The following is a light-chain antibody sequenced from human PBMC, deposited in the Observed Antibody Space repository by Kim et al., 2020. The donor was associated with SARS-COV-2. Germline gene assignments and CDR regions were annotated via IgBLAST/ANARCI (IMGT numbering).Light chain of an antibody. Sequence: EIVLTQSPGTLSLSPGERATLSCRASQTLSRNQLAWYQQKPGQAPRLLIYGASSRATGIPDRFSGRGSGTDFSLTINILEPEDCAVYYYQQYGNSRTCGQGTKVDIK. CDR3: QQYGNSRT. CDR2: GAS. J-gene: IGKJ1*01. V-gene: IGKV3-20*01. CDR1: QTLSRNQ.